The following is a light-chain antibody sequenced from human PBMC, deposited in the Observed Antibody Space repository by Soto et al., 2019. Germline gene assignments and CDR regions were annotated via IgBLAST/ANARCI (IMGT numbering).Light chain of an antibody. Sequence: EIVLTQSPATLSLSPGERATLSCRASQSVSRYLAWYQQTPGQAPRLLIYDASNRATGIPARFSGSGSGTDFTLPISSLEPEDFAVYYCQKRSSWPRLTFGGGTKVEI. J-gene: IGKJ4*01. CDR3: QKRSSWPRLT. CDR2: DAS. V-gene: IGKV3-11*01. CDR1: QSVSRY.